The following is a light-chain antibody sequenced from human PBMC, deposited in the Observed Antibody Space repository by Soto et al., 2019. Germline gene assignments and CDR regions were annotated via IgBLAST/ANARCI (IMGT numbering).Light chain of an antibody. CDR3: SSYTGSSTFV. V-gene: IGLV2-14*01. CDR1: SSDAGGYNY. CDR2: DVN. Sequence: QPVLTQPASVSGAPGQSITISCTGTSSDAGGYNYVSWYQQLPGKAPKLMIYDVNNRPSGVSNRFSGSKSGNTASLTISGLQAENEADYYCSSYTGSSTFVFGTGTKVTV. J-gene: IGLJ1*01.